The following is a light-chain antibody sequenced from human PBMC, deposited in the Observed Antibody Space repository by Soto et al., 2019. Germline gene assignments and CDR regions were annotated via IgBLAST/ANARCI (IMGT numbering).Light chain of an antibody. Sequence: QSALTQPPSASGSPGQSVAISCTGTASDIGGYNFVSWYQQHPGKAPKLMIYEVNKRPSGVPDRFSGSKSGNTASLTVSGLQAEDEADYYCGSHGGTSPYVFGTGTKLTVL. CDR2: EVN. J-gene: IGLJ1*01. CDR1: ASDIGGYNF. CDR3: GSHGGTSPYV. V-gene: IGLV2-8*01.